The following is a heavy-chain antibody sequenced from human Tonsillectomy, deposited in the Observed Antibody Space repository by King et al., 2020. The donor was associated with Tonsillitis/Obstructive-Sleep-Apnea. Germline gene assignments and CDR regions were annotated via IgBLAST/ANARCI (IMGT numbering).Heavy chain of an antibody. CDR1: GGSISSHS. J-gene: IGHJ3*02. V-gene: IGHV4-59*11. Sequence: VQLQESGPGLVKPSETLSLTCTVSGGSISSHSWSWIRQPPGKGLEWIGYIYYSGSTNYDPSLRSRVTISVDTSKNHFSLKLSSVTAADTAVYYCARDMVLEAGGDAFDIWGQGTMVTVSS. CDR3: ARDMVLEAGGDAFDI. CDR2: IYYSGST. D-gene: IGHD2-8*01.